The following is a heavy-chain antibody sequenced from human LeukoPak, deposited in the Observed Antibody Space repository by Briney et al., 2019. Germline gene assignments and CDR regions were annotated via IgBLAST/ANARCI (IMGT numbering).Heavy chain of an antibody. Sequence: GWINPNSGGTNYAQKFQGRVTMTRDTSISTAYMELSRLRSDDTAVYYCARTMKASSWYQDYWGQGTLVTVSS. CDR3: ARTMKASSWYQDY. CDR2: INPNSGGT. J-gene: IGHJ4*02. D-gene: IGHD6-13*01. V-gene: IGHV1-2*02.